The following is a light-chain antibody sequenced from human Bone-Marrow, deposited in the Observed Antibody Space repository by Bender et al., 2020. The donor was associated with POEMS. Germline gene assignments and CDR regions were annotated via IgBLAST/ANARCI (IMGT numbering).Light chain of an antibody. CDR3: YSSDSSSTIV. J-gene: IGLJ3*02. Sequence: SYELTQPPSVSVSPGQTARITCSGDALPKRFAFWFQQKSGQAPVLVIYEDSKRPSGIPERFSGSSSGTLATLSISGAQVEDEADYYCYSSDSSSTIVFGGGTKLTVL. CDR2: EDS. V-gene: IGLV3-10*01. CDR1: ALPKRF.